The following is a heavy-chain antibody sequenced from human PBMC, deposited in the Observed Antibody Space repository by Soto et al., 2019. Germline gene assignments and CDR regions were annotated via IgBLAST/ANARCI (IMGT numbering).Heavy chain of an antibody. CDR2: IYTSGST. V-gene: IGHV4-4*07. CDR3: ARVSGVIRGVIAHNWFDP. Sequence: SETLSLTXTVSGGSISSYYWSWIRQPAGKGLEWIGRIYTSGSTNYNPSLKSRVTMSVDTSKNQFSLKLSSVTAADTAVYYCARVSGVIRGVIAHNWFDPWGQGTLVTVSS. D-gene: IGHD3-10*01. J-gene: IGHJ5*02. CDR1: GGSISSYY.